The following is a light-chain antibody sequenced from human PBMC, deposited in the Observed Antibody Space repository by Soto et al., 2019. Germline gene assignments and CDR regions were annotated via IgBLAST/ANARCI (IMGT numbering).Light chain of an antibody. CDR3: QQSDSMPWT. CDR1: QSVSTSY. CDR2: GAS. V-gene: IGKV3-20*01. J-gene: IGKJ1*01. Sequence: IVLTQSPGTLSSSPGERATLSCRASQSVSTSYLAWYQQKPGQAPRLLIYGASSRATGIPDRFSGSGSGTDFTLTISSLQPEDSATYYCQQSDSMPWTFGQGTKV.